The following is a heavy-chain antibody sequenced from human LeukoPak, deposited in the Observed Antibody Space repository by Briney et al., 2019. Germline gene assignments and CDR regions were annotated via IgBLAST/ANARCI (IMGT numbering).Heavy chain of an antibody. J-gene: IGHJ4*02. V-gene: IGHV1-18*01. CDR1: GYTFTSYG. D-gene: IGHD6-6*01. CDR3: ARDLVFGSSSSGGYFDY. CDR2: IGAYDGNT. Sequence: AASVKVSCKASGYTFTSYGISWVRQAPGQGLEWMGWIGAYDGNTNYAQKLQGRVTMTTDTSTSTAYMELRSLRSDDTAVYYCARDLVFGSSSSGGYFDYWGQGTLVTASS.